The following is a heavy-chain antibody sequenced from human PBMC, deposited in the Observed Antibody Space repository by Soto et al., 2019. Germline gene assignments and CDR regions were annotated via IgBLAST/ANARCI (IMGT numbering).Heavy chain of an antibody. D-gene: IGHD3-10*01. Sequence: QVQLQESGPGLVKPSGTLSLTCDVSGGSISSDKWWNWVRQPPGKGLEWIGEIYHSGSTNYNPSLKSRVTLSVDKSKNQFSLRLSSVTAADTAVYYCASPHYRSVRGVSYGMDVWGQGTTVTVSS. CDR2: IYHSGST. CDR3: ASPHYRSVRGVSYGMDV. J-gene: IGHJ6*02. CDR1: GGSISSDKW. V-gene: IGHV4-4*02.